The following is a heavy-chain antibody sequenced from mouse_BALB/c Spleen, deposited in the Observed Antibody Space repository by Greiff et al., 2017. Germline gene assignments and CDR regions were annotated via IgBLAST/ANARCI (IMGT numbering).Heavy chain of an antibody. CDR3: ARDYRYDNYFDY. D-gene: IGHD2-14*01. CDR1: GYTFTGYN. Sequence: VQLQQSGPELVKPGASVKISCKASGYTFTGYNMHWVKQSHGKSLEWIGYIYPYNGGTGYNQKFKSKATLTVDNSSSTAYMELRSLTSEDSAVYYCARDYRYDNYFDYWGQGTTLTVSS. V-gene: IGHV1S29*02. CDR2: IYPYNGGT. J-gene: IGHJ2*01.